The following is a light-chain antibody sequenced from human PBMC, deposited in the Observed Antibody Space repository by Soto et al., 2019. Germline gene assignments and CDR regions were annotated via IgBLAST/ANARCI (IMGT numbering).Light chain of an antibody. CDR3: QQYDLALN. Sequence: EIVLTQSPGILSLSPGERATLSCRASQKISNKYLAWYQQKPGQAPRLLIFGASTRATGIPDRFVGRGSGTDFTLTISRLEPEDFAVYYCQQYDLALNVGPWTKVEIK. CDR2: GAS. CDR1: QKISNKY. J-gene: IGKJ3*01. V-gene: IGKV3-20*01.